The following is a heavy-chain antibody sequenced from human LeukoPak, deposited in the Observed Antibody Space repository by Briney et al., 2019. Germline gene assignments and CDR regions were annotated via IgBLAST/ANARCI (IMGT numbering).Heavy chain of an antibody. J-gene: IGHJ4*02. CDR2: ISYDGSNK. CDR1: GFTFSSYA. D-gene: IGHD3-16*01. V-gene: IGHV3-30-3*01. CDR3: VSGRLGGGSAIIGY. Sequence: GRSLRLPCAASGFTFSSYAMHWVRQAPGKGLEWVAVISYDGSNKYYADSVKGRFTISRDNSKNTLYLQMNSLRAEDTAVYYCVSGRLGGGSAIIGYWGQGTLVTVSS.